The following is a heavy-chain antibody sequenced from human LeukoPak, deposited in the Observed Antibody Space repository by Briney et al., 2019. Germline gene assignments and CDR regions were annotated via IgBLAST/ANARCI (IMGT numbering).Heavy chain of an antibody. CDR3: ARGVYQVLLWFDYGMDV. Sequence: SETMSLTCTVTGGSISRYYWSWIRQPPGKGLEWIGYIYYSGSTNYNPSLKSRVTISVDTSKNQFSLKLSSVTAADTAVYYCARGVYQVLLWFDYGMDVWGQGTTVTVSS. CDR1: GGSISRYY. J-gene: IGHJ6*02. CDR2: IYYSGST. D-gene: IGHD3-10*01. V-gene: IGHV4-59*01.